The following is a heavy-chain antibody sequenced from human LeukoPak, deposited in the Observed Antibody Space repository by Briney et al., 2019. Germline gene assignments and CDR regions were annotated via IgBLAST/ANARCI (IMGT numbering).Heavy chain of an antibody. CDR1: GYTFTGYY. Sequence: ASVKVSCKASGYTFTGYYMHWVRHAPGQGLGWMGWINPNSGGTNYSQKFQGRVTMTRDTSISTAYMELSRLRSDDTAVYYCARSAWELLNFYYFDYWGQGTLVTVSS. CDR2: INPNSGGT. J-gene: IGHJ4*02. D-gene: IGHD1-26*01. CDR3: ARSAWELLNFYYFDY. V-gene: IGHV1-2*02.